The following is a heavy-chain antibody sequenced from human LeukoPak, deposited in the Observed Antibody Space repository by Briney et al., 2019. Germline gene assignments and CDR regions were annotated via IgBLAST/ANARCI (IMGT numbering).Heavy chain of an antibody. CDR1: GYTFTGYY. Sequence: ASVKVSCKASGYTFTGYYMHWVRQAPGQGLEWMGWISAYSGNTNYAQKLQGRVTMTTDTSTSTAYMELRSLRSDDTAVYYCARSLRATFSYWGQGTLVTVSS. J-gene: IGHJ4*02. CDR3: ARSLRATFSY. D-gene: IGHD2/OR15-2a*01. CDR2: ISAYSGNT. V-gene: IGHV1-18*04.